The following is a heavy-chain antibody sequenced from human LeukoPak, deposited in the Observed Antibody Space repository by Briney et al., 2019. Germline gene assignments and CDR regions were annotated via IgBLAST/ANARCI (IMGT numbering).Heavy chain of an antibody. CDR1: GFTFDDYA. V-gene: IGHV3-9*01. J-gene: IGHJ3*02. CDR3: AKDITMVRGVIISAFDI. D-gene: IGHD3-10*01. Sequence: GGSLRLSCAASGFTFDDYAMHWVRQAPGKGLECVSGISWNSGSIGYADSVEGRFTISRDNAKNSLYLQMNSLRAEDTALYYCAKDITMVRGVIISAFDIWGQGTMVTVSS. CDR2: ISWNSGSI.